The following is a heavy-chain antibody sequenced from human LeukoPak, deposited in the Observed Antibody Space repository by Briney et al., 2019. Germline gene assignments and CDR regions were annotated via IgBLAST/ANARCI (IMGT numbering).Heavy chain of an antibody. CDR1: GGSFSCYY. Sequence: SETLSLTCAVYGGSFSCYYWSWIRQPPGKGLEWIGEINHSGSTNYNPSLKSRVTISVDTTNNQFFVKLSSVSAADKAVYYCERRNKYQLLLLPERYGMDVWGQGTTVTVSS. J-gene: IGHJ6*02. V-gene: IGHV4-34*01. D-gene: IGHD2-2*01. CDR2: INHSGST. CDR3: ERRNKYQLLLLPERYGMDV.